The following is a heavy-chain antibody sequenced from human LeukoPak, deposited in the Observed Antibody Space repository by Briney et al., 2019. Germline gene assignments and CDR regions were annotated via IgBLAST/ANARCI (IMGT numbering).Heavy chain of an antibody. J-gene: IGHJ4*02. D-gene: IGHD3-22*01. CDR1: GYIFSNYW. V-gene: IGHV5-51*01. Sequence: GESLKIYRSGPGYIFSNYWLAWVRQMPGKGLEWMGIIYPGDSDTRYSPSFQGQVTISADKSISTAYLQWSSLRASDTAMYYCARRRYHDSSGYYPFDYWGQGTLVTVSS. CDR3: ARRRYHDSSGYYPFDY. CDR2: IYPGDSDT.